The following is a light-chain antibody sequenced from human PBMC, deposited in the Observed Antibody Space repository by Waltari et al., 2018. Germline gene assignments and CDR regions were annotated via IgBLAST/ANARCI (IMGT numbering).Light chain of an antibody. Sequence: SSELTQDPAVSVALGQTVRFTCQGDSLRTSYASWYQRKPGQAPVLVIYGKDKRPSGIPDRISGYSSGTTSSLTITGAQAEDEADYYCSSRNGRANQVVFAGGTKVTVL. CDR1: SLRTSY. CDR3: SSRNGRANQVV. V-gene: IGLV3-19*01. CDR2: GKD. J-gene: IGLJ3*02.